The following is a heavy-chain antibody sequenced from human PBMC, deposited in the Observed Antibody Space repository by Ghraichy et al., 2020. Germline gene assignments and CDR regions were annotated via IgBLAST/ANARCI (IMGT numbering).Heavy chain of an antibody. CDR2: INHSGST. Sequence: SETLSLTCAVYGGSFSGYYWSWIHQPPGKGLEWIGEINHSGSTNYNPSLKSRVTISVDTSKNQFSLKLSSVTAADTAVYYCASGKKYYYDRSGYNDYWAQGTLVTVSS. V-gene: IGHV4-34*01. J-gene: IGHJ4*02. CDR1: GGSFSGYY. CDR3: ASGKKYYYDRSGYNDY. D-gene: IGHD3-22*01.